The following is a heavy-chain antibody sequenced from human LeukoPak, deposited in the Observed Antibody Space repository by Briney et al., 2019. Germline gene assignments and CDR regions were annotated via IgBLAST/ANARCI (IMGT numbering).Heavy chain of an antibody. Sequence: SETLSLTCTVSGGSISSYYWSWIRQPPGKGLEWIGYIYYSGSTNYNPSLKSRVTISVDTSKNQFSLKLSSVTAADTAVYYCAGVGPPDTAMVTGGSYYYYGVDVWGKGTTVTVSS. CDR1: GGSISSYY. V-gene: IGHV4-59*01. D-gene: IGHD5-18*01. J-gene: IGHJ6*04. CDR2: IYYSGST. CDR3: AGVGPPDTAMVTGGSYYYYGVDV.